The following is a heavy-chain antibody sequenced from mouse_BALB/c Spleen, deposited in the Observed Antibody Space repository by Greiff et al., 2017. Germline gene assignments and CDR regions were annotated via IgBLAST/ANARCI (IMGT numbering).Heavy chain of an antibody. J-gene: IGHJ3*01. CDR2: IDPETGGT. CDR3: TIFGGNYVRFAD. Sequence: QVQLQQSGAELVRPGASVTLSCKASGYTFTDYEMHWVKQTPVHGLEWIGAIDPETGGTAYNQKFKGKATLTADKSSSTAYMELRSLTSEDSAVYYCTIFGGNYVRFADWGQGTLVTVSA. D-gene: IGHD2-1*01. CDR1: GYTFTDYE. V-gene: IGHV1-15*01.